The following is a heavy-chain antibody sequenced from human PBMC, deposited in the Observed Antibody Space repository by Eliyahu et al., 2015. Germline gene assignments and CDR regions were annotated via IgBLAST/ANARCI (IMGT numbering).Heavy chain of an antibody. D-gene: IGHD5-24*01. Sequence: EVQLVESGGGLVXPGGSXRXXCXASGFTXSXYGMNXVRQAPGQGLEWLSYLTSSSNSAYYADSVKGRFTISRDNAKNSLYLQMNSLRDEDTAVYYCARDRYGWPDSWGQGTLVTVSS. CDR2: LTSSSNSA. CDR1: GFTXSXYG. J-gene: IGHJ4*02. CDR3: ARDRYGWPDS. V-gene: IGHV3-48*02.